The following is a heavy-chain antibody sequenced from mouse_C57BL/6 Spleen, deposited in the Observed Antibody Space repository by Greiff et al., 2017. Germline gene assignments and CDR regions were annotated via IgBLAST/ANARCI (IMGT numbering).Heavy chain of an antibody. J-gene: IGHJ2*01. CDR2: INPNNGGT. D-gene: IGHD2-4*01. Sequence: EVQLQQSGPELVKPGASVKISCKASGYTFTDYYMNWVKQSHGKSLEWIGDINPNNGGTSYNQKFKGKATLTVDKSSSTAYMELRSLTSEDSAVYYCARDDYDERSFDYWGQGTTLTVSS. V-gene: IGHV1-26*01. CDR1: GYTFTDYY. CDR3: ARDDYDERSFDY.